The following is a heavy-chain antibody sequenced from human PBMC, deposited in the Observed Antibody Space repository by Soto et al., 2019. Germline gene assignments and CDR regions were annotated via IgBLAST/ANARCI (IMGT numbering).Heavy chain of an antibody. J-gene: IGHJ6*02. CDR3: ARRRGSGSDYYSNYGMGV. Sequence: PGESLKISCKGSGYSFSRYWIGWVRQMPGKGLEWMGIIYPGDSEIRYSPSFQGQVTISADTSISTAYLQWSSLKASDTAIYYCARRRGSGSDYYSNYGMGVWGQGTTVTVSS. D-gene: IGHD1-26*01. CDR1: GYSFSRYW. V-gene: IGHV5-51*01. CDR2: IYPGDSEI.